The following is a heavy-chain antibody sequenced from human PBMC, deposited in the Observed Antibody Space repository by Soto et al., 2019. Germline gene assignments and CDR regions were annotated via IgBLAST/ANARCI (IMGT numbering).Heavy chain of an antibody. CDR2: INPNSGGT. CDR1: GYTFTGYY. J-gene: IGHJ4*02. D-gene: IGHD2-15*01. CDR3: ARAGDHQLLPAYPPDY. V-gene: IGHV1-2*04. Sequence: ASVKVSCKASGYTFTGYYMHWVRQAPGQGLEWMGWINPNSGGTNYAQKFQGWVTMTRDKSISTAYMELSRLRSDDTAVYYCARAGDHQLLPAYPPDYWGQGTLVTVSS.